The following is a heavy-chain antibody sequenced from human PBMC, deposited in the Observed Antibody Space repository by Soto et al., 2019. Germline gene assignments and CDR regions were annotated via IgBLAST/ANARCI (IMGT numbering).Heavy chain of an antibody. J-gene: IGHJ4*02. CDR2: ASGSGSGT. CDR3: AKGRPGVAAAPDY. D-gene: IGHD2-21*01. Sequence: GGSLRLSCAASGFTFSDFAMAWVRQAPGKGLEWVSSASGSGSGTYYADSVKGRFTISRDNSKNTLFLHMTNLKAGDTALYFCAKGRPGVAAAPDYWGQGTLVTVSS. CDR1: GFTFSDFA. V-gene: IGHV3-23*01.